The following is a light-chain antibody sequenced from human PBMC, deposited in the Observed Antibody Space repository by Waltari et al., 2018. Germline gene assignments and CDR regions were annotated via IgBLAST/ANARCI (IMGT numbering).Light chain of an antibody. V-gene: IGKV6-21*01. CDR1: QSIGRC. J-gene: IGKJ1*01. Sequence: DIVLTQSPYLQSVSPKEKVTITCRASQSIGRCLHWCQQKPDKSPKLLINSASQSHCGVPSKFSGSGSGTDFTLTISSLDAEDSATYYCHQNNAFPWTFGQGTKVEIK. CDR2: SAS. CDR3: HQNNAFPWT.